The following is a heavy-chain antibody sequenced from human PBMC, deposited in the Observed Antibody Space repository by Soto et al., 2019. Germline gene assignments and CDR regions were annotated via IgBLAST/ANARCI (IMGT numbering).Heavy chain of an antibody. D-gene: IGHD2-2*01. CDR3: ASVPIWCGSSSCYTEGFDS. CDR1: GFVFSDYA. V-gene: IGHV3-23*01. J-gene: IGHJ4*02. CDR2: ISDGGSDT. Sequence: EVQLLDSGGGWVQPGGALRLSCVASGFVFSDYAMSWVRQAPGKGLEWVSAISDGGSDTYYADSVKGRFTVSRVNSKNTLYLQMNTPRAEDSAIYYCASVPIWCGSSSCYTEGFDSWGQGTLVTVSS.